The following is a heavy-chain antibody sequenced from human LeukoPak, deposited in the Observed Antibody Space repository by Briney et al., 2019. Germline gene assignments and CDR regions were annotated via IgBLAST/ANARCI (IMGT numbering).Heavy chain of an antibody. D-gene: IGHD1-26*01. V-gene: IGHV1-2*02. CDR3: ARDTTRDNWFDP. CDR1: GYTFTGYY. Sequence: ASVKVSCKASGYTFTGYYMHWVRQAPGQGLEWMGWINSSSGDTNYAQKFQGRVTMTRDTSISTAYMELSGLRSDDTAVYYCARDTTRDNWFDPWGQGTLVTVSS. J-gene: IGHJ5*02. CDR2: INSSSGDT.